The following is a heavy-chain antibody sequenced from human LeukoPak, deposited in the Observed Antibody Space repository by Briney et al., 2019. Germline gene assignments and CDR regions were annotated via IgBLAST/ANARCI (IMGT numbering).Heavy chain of an antibody. CDR2: ISYDGSSK. CDR1: GFTFSVYG. V-gene: IGHV3-30*18. CDR3: AKDQVSPSF. J-gene: IGHJ4*02. D-gene: IGHD2-2*01. Sequence: PGGSLRLSCAASGFTFSVYGMHWVRQAPGKGLEWVAVISYDGSSKYYADSVKGRFTISRDNSKNTLYLQMNSLRTEDTAVYYCAKDQVSPSFWGQGTLVTVSS.